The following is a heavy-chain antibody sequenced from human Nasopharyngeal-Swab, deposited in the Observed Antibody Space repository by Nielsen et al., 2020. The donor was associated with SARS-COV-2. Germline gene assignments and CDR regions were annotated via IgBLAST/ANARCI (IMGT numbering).Heavy chain of an antibody. CDR3: ARGSFGYDSSGYPAEGDAFEI. J-gene: IGHJ3*02. CDR2: ICYSGST. CDR1: GGSIRSYY. D-gene: IGHD3-22*01. V-gene: IGHV4-59*01. Sequence: SEPLSLTCTASGGSIRSYYWSWIRPLPGKGLAWIGYICYSGSTNYNPSLKSRVTISVDTSKNQFSLKLSSVTAADPAVYYCARGSFGYDSSGYPAEGDAFEIWGQGTMVTVSS.